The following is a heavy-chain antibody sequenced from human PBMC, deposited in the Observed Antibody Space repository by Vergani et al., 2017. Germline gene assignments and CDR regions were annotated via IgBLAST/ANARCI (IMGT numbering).Heavy chain of an antibody. D-gene: IGHD3-9*01. Sequence: EVKLVESGGRVVRPGESLRLSCVASGFTFDDYAIHWVRQAPGKGLEWISLISWDASAAYYADSVRGRFKISRDNSENALFLQMNSLRVDDTAFYYCAKGPVGYLDWGYFDNWGQGTLVTVSS. J-gene: IGHJ4*02. CDR2: ISWDASAA. CDR1: GFTFDDYA. V-gene: IGHV3-43D*04. CDR3: AKGPVGYLDWGYFDN.